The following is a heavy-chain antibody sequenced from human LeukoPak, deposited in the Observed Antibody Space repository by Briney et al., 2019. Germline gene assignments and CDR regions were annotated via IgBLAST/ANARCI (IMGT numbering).Heavy chain of an antibody. D-gene: IGHD6-13*01. CDR3: AKSWNSSSWDAFDI. CDR2: FDPEDGET. J-gene: IGHJ3*02. Sequence: ASVKVSCKVSGYTLTELSMHWVRQAPGKGLEWMGGFDPEDGETIYAQKFQGRVTMTEDTSTDTAYMELSSLRSEDTAVYYCAKSWNSSSWDAFDIWGQGTMVTVSS. CDR1: GYTLTELS. V-gene: IGHV1-24*01.